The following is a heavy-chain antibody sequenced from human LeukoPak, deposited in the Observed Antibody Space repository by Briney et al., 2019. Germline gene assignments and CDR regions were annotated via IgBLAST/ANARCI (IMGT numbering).Heavy chain of an antibody. J-gene: IGHJ6*02. Sequence: PGGSLRLSCAASGFTFSSYGMHWVRQAPGKGLEWVAFIRYDGINKFYADSEKGRFTISRDNSKNTLYLQLNSLRPEDTAVYYSAKDPGSYHNGMDVWGQGTTVIVSS. CDR1: GFTFSSYG. CDR3: AKDPGSYHNGMDV. V-gene: IGHV3-30*02. CDR2: IRYDGINK.